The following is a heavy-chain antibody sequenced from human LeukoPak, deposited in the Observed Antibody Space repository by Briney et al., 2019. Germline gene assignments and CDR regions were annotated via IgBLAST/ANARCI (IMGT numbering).Heavy chain of an antibody. CDR2: IYYSGST. V-gene: IGHV4-59*01. Sequence: PSETLSLTCTVSGGSISSYYWSWLRQPPGKGLEWIGYIYYSGSTNYNPSLTSRVTISVDTSKNQFSLKLGSVTAADTAVYYCARGAPRYYDFWSGYPDYWGQGTLVTVSS. CDR3: ARGAPRYYDFWSGYPDY. J-gene: IGHJ4*02. CDR1: GGSISSYY. D-gene: IGHD3-3*01.